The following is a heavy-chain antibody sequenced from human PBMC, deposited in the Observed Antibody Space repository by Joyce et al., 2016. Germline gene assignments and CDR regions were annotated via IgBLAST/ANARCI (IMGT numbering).Heavy chain of an antibody. CDR2: SNGGDGKT. CDR3: ARAPREVVGATNHWFDP. J-gene: IGHJ5*02. V-gene: IGHV1-3*01. D-gene: IGHD3-22*01. Sequence: QVQLVQSAAEVKKPGASVRISCEASGYNFTRYAIHWMRQAPGHTFEWMGWSNGGDGKTTYSQKFQGRVIITRETSASTAYMELSSLTSEDTALYYCARAPREVVGATNHWFDPWGQGTLVIVSS. CDR1: GYNFTRYA.